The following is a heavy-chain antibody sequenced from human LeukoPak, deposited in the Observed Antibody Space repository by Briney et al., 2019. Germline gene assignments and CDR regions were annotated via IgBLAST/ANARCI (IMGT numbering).Heavy chain of an antibody. J-gene: IGHJ4*02. CDR1: GITLSNYG. CDR3: ARDSSSWPGLFDY. D-gene: IGHD6-13*01. Sequence: GGSLRLSCAVSGITLSNYGMSWVRQAPGKGLEWVSVIYSGGSTYYADSVKGRFTISRDNSKNTLYLQMNSLRAEDTAVYYCARDSSSWPGLFDYWGQGTLVTVSS. V-gene: IGHV3-66*01. CDR2: IYSGGST.